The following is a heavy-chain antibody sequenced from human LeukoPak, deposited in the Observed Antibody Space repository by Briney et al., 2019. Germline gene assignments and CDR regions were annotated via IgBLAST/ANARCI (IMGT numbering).Heavy chain of an antibody. D-gene: IGHD3-3*01. V-gene: IGHV4-59*08. Sequence: SETLSLTCTVSGDSISSYYWTWIRQPPGKGLEWIGYIYYSGNANYNPSLKSRVTISVDTSKNQFSLNLSSVTAADTAVYYCARLERWSLDYWGQGALVTVSS. CDR1: GDSISSYY. CDR2: IYYSGNA. CDR3: ARLERWSLDY. J-gene: IGHJ4*02.